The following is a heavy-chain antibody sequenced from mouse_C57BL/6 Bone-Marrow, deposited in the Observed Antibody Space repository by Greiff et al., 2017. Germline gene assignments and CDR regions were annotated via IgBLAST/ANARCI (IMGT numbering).Heavy chain of an antibody. CDR2: IYPRSGNT. D-gene: IGHD1-1*01. Sequence: VKLVESGAELARPGASVKLSCKASGYTFTSYGISWVKQRTGQGLEWIGEIYPRSGNTYYNEKFKGKATLTADKSSSTAYMELRSLTSEDSAVYFCASYGSSYDYWGQGTTLTVSS. J-gene: IGHJ2*01. V-gene: IGHV1-81*01. CDR3: ASYGSSYDY. CDR1: GYTFTSYG.